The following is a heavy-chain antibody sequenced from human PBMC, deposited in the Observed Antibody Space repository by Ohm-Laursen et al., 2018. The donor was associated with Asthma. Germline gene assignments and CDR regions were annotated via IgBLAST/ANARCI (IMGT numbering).Heavy chain of an antibody. Sequence: GSLRLSCTATGITVGVNYMSWVRQAPGRGLEWVSAISGSGGSTYYADSVKGRFTISRDNSKNTLYLQMHSLRGVDTAVYYCAKEVSGWGTFDYWGQGTLVTVSS. J-gene: IGHJ4*02. CDR1: GITVGVNY. CDR3: AKEVSGWGTFDY. V-gene: IGHV3-23*01. D-gene: IGHD6-19*01. CDR2: ISGSGGST.